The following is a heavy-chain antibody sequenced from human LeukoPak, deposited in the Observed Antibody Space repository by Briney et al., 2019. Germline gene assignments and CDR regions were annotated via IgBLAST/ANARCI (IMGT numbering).Heavy chain of an antibody. J-gene: IGHJ6*04. Sequence: GGSLRLSCAASGFTFSSYEMNWVRQAPGKGLEWVSYISSSGSTIYYADSVKGRFTVPRDNAKNSLYLQMNSLRAEDTAVYYCAELGITMIGGVWGKGTTVTISS. CDR3: AELGITMIGGV. CDR1: GFTFSSYE. V-gene: IGHV3-48*03. CDR2: ISSSGSTI. D-gene: IGHD3-10*02.